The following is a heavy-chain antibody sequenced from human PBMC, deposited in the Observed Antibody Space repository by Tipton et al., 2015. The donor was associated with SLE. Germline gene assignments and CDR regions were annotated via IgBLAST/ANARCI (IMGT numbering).Heavy chain of an antibody. CDR3: ARGPYGSGTHYDY. V-gene: IGHV3-66*01. Sequence: SLRLSCAASGFTVSSGYMSWVRQAPGKGLEWVSVIYNGGSTYYADSVKGRFTISRDISKNTLYLQMNSLRADDTAVYYCARGPYGSGTHYDYWGQGTMVTVSS. D-gene: IGHD3-10*01. CDR1: GFTVSSGY. J-gene: IGHJ4*02. CDR2: IYNGGST.